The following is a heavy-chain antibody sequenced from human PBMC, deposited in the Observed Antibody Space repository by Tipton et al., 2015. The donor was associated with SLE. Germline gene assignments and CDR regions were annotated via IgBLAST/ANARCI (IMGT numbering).Heavy chain of an antibody. CDR2: IYYSGST. J-gene: IGHJ4*02. D-gene: IGHD3-10*01. CDR1: GGSISSYY. CDR3: ARWIIDGSGSYYYFDY. Sequence: LRVSCTVSGGSISSYYWSWIRQPPGKGLEWIGYIYYSGSTNYNPSLKSRVTISVDTSKNQFSLKLSSVTAADTAVYYCARWIIDGSGSYYYFDYWGQGTLVTVSS. V-gene: IGHV4-59*01.